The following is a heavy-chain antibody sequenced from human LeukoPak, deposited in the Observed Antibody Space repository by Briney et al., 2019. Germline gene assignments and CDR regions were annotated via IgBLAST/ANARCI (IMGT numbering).Heavy chain of an antibody. V-gene: IGHV4-39*01. CDR3: ARQKAIGVEAYYYYGMDV. CDR2: IYYSGST. CDR1: GDSISSSSYY. Sequence: SETLSLTCTVSGDSISSSSYYWGWVRQPRGKGLEWIESIYYSGSTYYNPSRKSRVTISVDTSKNQFSLKLSSVTAADTAVYYCARQKAIGVEAYYYYGMDVWGQGTTVTVSS. D-gene: IGHD2-21*01. J-gene: IGHJ6*02.